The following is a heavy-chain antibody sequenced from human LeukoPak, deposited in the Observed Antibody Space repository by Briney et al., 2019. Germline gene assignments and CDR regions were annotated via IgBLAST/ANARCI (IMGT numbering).Heavy chain of an antibody. V-gene: IGHV4-4*07. D-gene: IGHD2-15*01. CDR1: GGSISSYY. Sequence: PSETLSLTCTVSGGSISSYYWSWIRQPAGKGLEWIGRIYTSGSTNYNPSLKSRVTMSVDTSKNQFSLKLSSVTAADTAVYYCARLRGGCSGGSCYHNWFDPWGQGTLVTVSS. CDR2: IYTSGST. J-gene: IGHJ5*02. CDR3: ARLRGGCSGGSCYHNWFDP.